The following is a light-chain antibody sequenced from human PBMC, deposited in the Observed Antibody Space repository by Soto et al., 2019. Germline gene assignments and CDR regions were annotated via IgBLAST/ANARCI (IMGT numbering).Light chain of an antibody. CDR1: SSDVGSYNR. V-gene: IGLV2-18*02. CDR2: EVT. Sequence: QSALTQPPSVSGSPGQSVTISCTGTSSDVGSYNRVSWYQQPPGTAPKLIIYEVTNRPSGVPVRFSGSKSANMASLTISGLQAEYEADYSCASYTSSRVWVFGGGTKLTVL. CDR3: ASYTSSRVWV. J-gene: IGLJ3*02.